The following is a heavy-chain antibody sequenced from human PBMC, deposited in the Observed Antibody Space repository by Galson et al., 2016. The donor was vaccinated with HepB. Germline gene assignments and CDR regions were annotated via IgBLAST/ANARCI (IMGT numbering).Heavy chain of an antibody. Sequence: PALVKPTQTLTLTCTFSGFSLTTPTMCVSWIRQPPGKALEWLALIDWDDDKYYTPSLRTRLTISKDTSKNQVVLTMTNMDPEDTATYFCARVVTFDHDVFDVWGQGTMVTVSS. D-gene: IGHD3-9*01. CDR2: IDWDDDK. CDR3: ARVVTFDHDVFDV. CDR1: GFSLTTPTMC. J-gene: IGHJ3*01. V-gene: IGHV2-70*01.